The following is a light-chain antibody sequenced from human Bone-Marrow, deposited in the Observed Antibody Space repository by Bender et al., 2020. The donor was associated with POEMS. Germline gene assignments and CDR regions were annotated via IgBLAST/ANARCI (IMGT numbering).Light chain of an antibody. V-gene: IGLV3-1*01. CDR1: DLGDKY. CDR2: QDT. J-gene: IGLJ2*01. Sequence: SYEVTQPPSVSVSPGQTASITCSGDDLGDKYVSWYQQKPGQSPVLVIYQDTKRPSGIPERFSGSNSGNTANLTISGTQDMDEDDYYCQAWDTYSVIFGGGTKLTVL. CDR3: QAWDTYSVI.